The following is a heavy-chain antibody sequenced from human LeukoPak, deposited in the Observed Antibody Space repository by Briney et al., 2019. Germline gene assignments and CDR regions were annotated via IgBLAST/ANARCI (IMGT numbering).Heavy chain of an antibody. V-gene: IGHV4-59*08. D-gene: IGHD4-17*01. J-gene: IGHJ4*02. CDR1: GGSFSSYY. CDR3: ARLAPGYGDSDTDY. CDR2: IYYSGST. Sequence: SETLSLTCTVSGGSFSSYYWSWIRQPPGKGLQWIGYIYYSGSTNYNPSLKSRVTISVDTSKNQFSLRLSSVTAADTAVYYCARLAPGYGDSDTDYWGQGTLVTVSS.